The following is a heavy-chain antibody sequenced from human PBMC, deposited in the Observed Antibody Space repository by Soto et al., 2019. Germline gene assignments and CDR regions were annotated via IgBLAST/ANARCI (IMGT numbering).Heavy chain of an antibody. CDR1: GDIVSSYT. CDR2: LIPIIDRV. Sequence: SVKVSCKASGDIVSSYTISWVRQAPRQGPERMGGLIPIIDRVSYAQKFRGRLTITADNSTSTAYMELSNLRSDDTAVYYCARESRPVRYFDWLKRGATLYYFDYWGQGTLVTVSS. V-gene: IGHV1-69*10. CDR3: ARESRPVRYFDWLKRGATLYYFDY. J-gene: IGHJ4*02. D-gene: IGHD3-9*01.